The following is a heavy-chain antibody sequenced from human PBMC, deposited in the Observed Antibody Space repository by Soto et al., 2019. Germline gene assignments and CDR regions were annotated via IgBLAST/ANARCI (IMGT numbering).Heavy chain of an antibody. V-gene: IGHV3-23*01. CDR1: GFTFSDFA. J-gene: IGHJ4*02. Sequence: EVQVLESGGGLVQPGGSLRLSCAATGFTFSDFAMSWVRHAPGKGLEWVSRIYGGGNGPHYADSVKGRVTISRDNSKNTLSLQMNSLRAEDTAVYYCAKMEGMDPWAYSFDYWGQGTLVTVSS. D-gene: IGHD2-2*03. CDR2: IYGGGNGP. CDR3: AKMEGMDPWAYSFDY.